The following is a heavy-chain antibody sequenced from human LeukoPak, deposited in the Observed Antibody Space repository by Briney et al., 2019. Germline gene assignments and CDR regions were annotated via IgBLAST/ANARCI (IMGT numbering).Heavy chain of an antibody. D-gene: IGHD2-15*01. CDR3: ARARWSYCSGGSCYSGYGMDV. CDR2: IYYSGST. Sequence: SETLSLTCTVSGGSIGSYYWSWIRQPPGKGLEWIGYIYYSGSTNYNPSLKSRVTISVDTSKNQFSLKLSSVTAADTAVYYCARARWSYCSGGSCYSGYGMDVWGQGTTVTVSS. J-gene: IGHJ6*02. V-gene: IGHV4-59*01. CDR1: GGSIGSYY.